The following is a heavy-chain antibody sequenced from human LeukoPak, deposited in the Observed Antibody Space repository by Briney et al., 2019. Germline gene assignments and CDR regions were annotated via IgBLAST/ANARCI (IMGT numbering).Heavy chain of an antibody. Sequence: GGSLRLSCAASGFTFSSYSMNWVRQAPGKGLEWVSSTSSSSSYIYYADSVKGRFTISRDNAKNSLYLQMNSLRAEDTAVYYCARGAVVPYCSSTSCRAYYFDYWGQGTLVTVSS. CDR2: TSSSSSYI. V-gene: IGHV3-21*01. D-gene: IGHD2-2*01. CDR1: GFTFSSYS. CDR3: ARGAVVPYCSSTSCRAYYFDY. J-gene: IGHJ4*02.